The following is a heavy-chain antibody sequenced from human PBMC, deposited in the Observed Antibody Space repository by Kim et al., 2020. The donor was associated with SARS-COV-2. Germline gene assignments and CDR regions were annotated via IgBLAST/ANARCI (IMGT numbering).Heavy chain of an antibody. CDR3: VTGGGPA. V-gene: IGHV1-3*04. J-gene: IGHJ4*02. CDR1: GYTFTTYN. D-gene: IGHD5-12*01. Sequence: ASVKVSCKASGYTFTTYNIHWVRQAPGQGLELMGWINSGKGSTKYSQKFQGRVSISRDTSASTAYMELSSLGSEDTAVYYCVTGGGPAWGQGTLVTVSS. CDR2: INSGKGST.